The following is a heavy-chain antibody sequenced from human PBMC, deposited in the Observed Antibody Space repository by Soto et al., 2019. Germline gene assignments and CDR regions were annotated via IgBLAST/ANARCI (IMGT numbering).Heavy chain of an antibody. CDR1: GFTFSSYA. D-gene: IGHD5-12*01. Sequence: EVQLLESGGGLVQPGGSLRLSCAASGFTFSSYAMSWVRQAPGKGLEWVSAISGSGGSTYYADSVKGRFTISRDNSKNTLYLQMNSLRAGDTAVYYCAKNILGDGGYGGYWGQGTLVTVSS. CDR2: ISGSGGST. CDR3: AKNILGDGGYGGY. J-gene: IGHJ4*02. V-gene: IGHV3-23*01.